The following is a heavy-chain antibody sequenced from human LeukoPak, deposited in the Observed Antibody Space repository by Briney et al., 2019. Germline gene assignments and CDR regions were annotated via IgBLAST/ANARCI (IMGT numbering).Heavy chain of an antibody. J-gene: IGHJ4*02. CDR3: AKDPLGNILTGYYVFYYFDY. Sequence: GGSLRLSCAASGFSFSSNAMSWVRQSPGKGLEWVSAISGSGGDTYYADSVKGRFTISRDNPKNTLYLQMNSLRAEDTAVYYCAKDPLGNILTGYYVFYYFDYWGQGTLVTVSS. V-gene: IGHV3-23*01. CDR2: ISGSGGDT. D-gene: IGHD3-9*01. CDR1: GFSFSSNA.